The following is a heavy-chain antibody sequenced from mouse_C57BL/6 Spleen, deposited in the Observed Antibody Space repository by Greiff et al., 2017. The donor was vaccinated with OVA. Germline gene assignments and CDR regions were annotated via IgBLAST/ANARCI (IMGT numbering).Heavy chain of an antibody. CDR1: GYSFTGYY. CDR2: INPSTGGT. D-gene: IGHD1-1*01. J-gene: IGHJ1*03. CDR3: ARVDYGSSYGYFDV. V-gene: IGHV1-42*01. Sequence: VHVKQSGPELVKPGASVKISCKASGYSFTGYYMNWVKQSPEKSLEWIGEINPSTGGTTYNQKFKAKATLTVDKSSSTAYMQLKSLTSEDSAVYYCARVDYGSSYGYFDVWGTGTTVTVSS.